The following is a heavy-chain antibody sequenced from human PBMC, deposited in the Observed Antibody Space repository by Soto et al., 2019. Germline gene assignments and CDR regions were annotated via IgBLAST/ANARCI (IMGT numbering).Heavy chain of an antibody. CDR2: MYWGDDK. CDR3: AHTAATGDFWESFDF. V-gene: IGHV2-5*02. CDR1: GFSLSTGGVG. D-gene: IGHD3-3*01. J-gene: IGHJ4*02. Sequence: QITLKESGPTLVKPTQTLTLTCTFSGFSLSTGGVGVGWFRQPPGKALEWLALMYWGDDKRYRPSLKSRLTIXXDXFNXQVVLTMTNMDPVDTATYYCAHTAATGDFWESFDFWRQGALVTVSS.